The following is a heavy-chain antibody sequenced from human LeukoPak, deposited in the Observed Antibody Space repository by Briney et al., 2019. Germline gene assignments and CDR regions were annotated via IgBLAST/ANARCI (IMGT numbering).Heavy chain of an antibody. J-gene: IGHJ4*02. CDR3: ARDSIAAAGRFDY. CDR2: ISAYNGNT. Sequence: GASVKVSCKTSGYTFTNYGISWVRQAPGQGPEWMGWISAYNGNTNYAHKIQGRVTMTTDTSTTTAYMELRSLRSDETAIYYCARDSIAAAGRFDYWGQGTLVTVSS. CDR1: GYTFTNYG. D-gene: IGHD6-13*01. V-gene: IGHV1-18*01.